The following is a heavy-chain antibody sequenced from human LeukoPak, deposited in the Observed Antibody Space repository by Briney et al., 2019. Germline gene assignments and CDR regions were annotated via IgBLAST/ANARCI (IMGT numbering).Heavy chain of an antibody. CDR1: GGSISSSSYY. CDR2: IYYSGST. Sequence: SETLSLTCTVSGGSISSSSYYWGWIRQPPGKGLEWIGSIYYSGSTYYNPSLKSRVTISVDTSKNQFSLKLSSVTAADTAVYYCARQIYGDYGNWFDPWGRGTLVTVSS. D-gene: IGHD4-17*01. CDR3: ARQIYGDYGNWFDP. J-gene: IGHJ5*02. V-gene: IGHV4-39*01.